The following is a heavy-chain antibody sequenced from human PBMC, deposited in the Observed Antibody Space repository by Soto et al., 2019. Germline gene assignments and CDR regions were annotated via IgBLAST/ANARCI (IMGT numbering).Heavy chain of an antibody. V-gene: IGHV3-30*18. CDR2: ISSDGSNK. J-gene: IGHJ3*01. CDR1: GFTFSGFG. CDR3: AKDYHYDSSGPLRG. D-gene: IGHD3-22*01. Sequence: QVQLVESGGGVVQPGRSLRLSCTASGFTFSGFGMHWVRQSPGKGLEWVATISSDGSNKYYADSVKGRFTISRDNSKNTLYLQMNSLRVEDTTVYYCAKDYHYDSSGPLRGWGQGTMVTVSS.